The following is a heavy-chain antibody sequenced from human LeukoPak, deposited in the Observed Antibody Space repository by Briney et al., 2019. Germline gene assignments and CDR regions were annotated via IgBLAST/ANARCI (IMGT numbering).Heavy chain of an antibody. D-gene: IGHD3-10*01. CDR1: GGTFISYA. CDR2: IIPIFGIA. Sequence: GASVKVSCKASGGTFISYAISWVRQAPGQGLEWMGRIIPIFGIANYAQKSQGRVTITADKSTSTAYMELSSLRSEDTAVYYCARDGSGNWFDPWGQGTLVTVSS. J-gene: IGHJ5*02. CDR3: ARDGSGNWFDP. V-gene: IGHV1-69*04.